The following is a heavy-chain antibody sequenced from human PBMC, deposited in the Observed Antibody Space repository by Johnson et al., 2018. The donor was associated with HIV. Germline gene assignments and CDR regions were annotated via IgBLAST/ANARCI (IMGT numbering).Heavy chain of an antibody. D-gene: IGHD7-27*01. Sequence: VQLVESGGGVVRPGGSLRLSCAVSGFTFNDHGMSWVRQAPGKGLEWVSGINWNGGTTDYADSVKGRFTISRDNSKNTLYLQMNSLRAEDTAVYYCAKGLKLGSGDDAFDIWGQGTMVTVSS. V-gene: IGHV3-20*04. CDR1: GFTFNDHG. CDR3: AKGLKLGSGDDAFDI. CDR2: INWNGGTT. J-gene: IGHJ3*02.